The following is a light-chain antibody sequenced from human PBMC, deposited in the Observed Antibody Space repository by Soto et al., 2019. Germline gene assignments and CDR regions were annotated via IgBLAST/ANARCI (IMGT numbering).Light chain of an antibody. CDR1: QVISTS. CDR3: QQANSFPHT. V-gene: IGKV1-9*01. Sequence: DIQLTQPPSFLSPSIGESVTITCRASQVISTSLAWYQVKPGKAPKLLIYAASTLESGVPSRFSATVSGTEFSLTITSLQPEDCATYYCQQANSFPHTFGQGTLLEIK. J-gene: IGKJ5*01. CDR2: AAS.